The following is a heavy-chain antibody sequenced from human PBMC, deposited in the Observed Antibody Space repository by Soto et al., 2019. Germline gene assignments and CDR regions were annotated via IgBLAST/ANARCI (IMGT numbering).Heavy chain of an antibody. D-gene: IGHD3-22*01. J-gene: IGHJ4*02. CDR2: ISSSSSYT. V-gene: IGHV3-11*06. CDR3: ARDQDSSGYLTDY. Sequence: GGSLRLSCAASGFTFSDYYMSWIRQAPGKGLEWVSYISSSSSYTNYADSVKGRFTISRDNAKNSLYLQMNSLRAEDTAVCYCARDQDSSGYLTDYWGQGTLVTVSS. CDR1: GFTFSDYY.